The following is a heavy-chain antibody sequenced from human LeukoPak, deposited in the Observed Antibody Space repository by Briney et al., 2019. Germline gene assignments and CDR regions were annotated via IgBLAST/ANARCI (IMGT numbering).Heavy chain of an antibody. CDR1: GGTFSSYA. CDR3: ARLTSIVVVGPSGYYFDY. Sequence: SVKVSCKASGGTFSSYAISWVRQAPGQGLEWMGGIIPIFGTANYAQKFQGRVTITADESTSTAYMELSSLRSEDTAVYYCARLTSIVVVGPSGYYFDYWGQGTLVTVFS. J-gene: IGHJ4*02. D-gene: IGHD2-15*01. V-gene: IGHV1-69*13. CDR2: IIPIFGTA.